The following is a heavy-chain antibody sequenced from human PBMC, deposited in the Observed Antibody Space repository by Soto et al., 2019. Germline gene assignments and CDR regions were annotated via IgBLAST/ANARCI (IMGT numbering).Heavy chain of an antibody. J-gene: IGHJ4*02. V-gene: IGHV4-39*01. D-gene: IGHD6-13*01. CDR2: IYYSGST. CDR3: ARRGIAAAGNFDY. CDR1: GGSISSSSYY. Sequence: SETLSLTCTVSGGSISSSSYYWGWIRQPPGKGLEWIGSIYYSGSTYYNPSLKSRVTISVDTSKNQFSLKLSSVTAADTAVYYCARRGIAAAGNFDYWGQGTLVTVSS.